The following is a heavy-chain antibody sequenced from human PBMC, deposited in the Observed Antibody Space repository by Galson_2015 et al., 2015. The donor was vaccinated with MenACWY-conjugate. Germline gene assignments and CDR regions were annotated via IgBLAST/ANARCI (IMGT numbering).Heavy chain of an antibody. D-gene: IGHD2-15*01. J-gene: IGHJ3*02. CDR3: AKVMLVGGSDGFDI. CDR1: GYILTLYY. V-gene: IGHV1-46*01. Sequence: SVKVSCKASGYILTLYYIHWVRQAPGQGLEWMGTISPSAGITHYAQKFQGRVYMSRDTSTTTVYMELSSLRSEDTAVYYCAKVMLVGGSDGFDIWGQGTMVTVSS. CDR2: ISPSAGIT.